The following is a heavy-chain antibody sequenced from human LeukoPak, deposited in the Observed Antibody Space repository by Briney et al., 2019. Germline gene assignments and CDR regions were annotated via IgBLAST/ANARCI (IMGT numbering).Heavy chain of an antibody. V-gene: IGHV4-30-4*08. CDR1: GGSISSGDYY. D-gene: IGHD2-21*01. CDR3: ARDSSMSAFDY. Sequence: SQTLSLTCTVSGGSISSGDYYWSWIRQPPGKGLEWIGYIYYSGSTYYNPSLKSRVTISVDTSKNQFSLKLSSVTAADTTVYYCARDSSMSAFDYWGQGTLVTVSS. J-gene: IGHJ4*02. CDR2: IYYSGST.